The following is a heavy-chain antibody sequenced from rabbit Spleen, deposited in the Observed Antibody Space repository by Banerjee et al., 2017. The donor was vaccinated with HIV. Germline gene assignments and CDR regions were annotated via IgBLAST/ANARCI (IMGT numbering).Heavy chain of an antibody. CDR2: INTATGKD. J-gene: IGHJ4*01. CDR3: ARDLAGVIGWNFSL. CDR1: RFDFSTYS. V-gene: IGHV1S45*01. D-gene: IGHD4-1*01. Sequence: ELVESGGGLVQPGGSLKLSCEASRFDFSTYSMSWVRQAPGKGLEWIGCINTATGKDVYASWAKGRFTISTTSSTTVTLQMTSLTAADTATYFCARDLAGVIGWNFSLWGPGTLVTVS.